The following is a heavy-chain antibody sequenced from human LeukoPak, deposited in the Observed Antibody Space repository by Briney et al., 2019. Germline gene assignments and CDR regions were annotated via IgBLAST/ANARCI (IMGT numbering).Heavy chain of an antibody. D-gene: IGHD5-12*01. CDR1: GGSISSSSYY. V-gene: IGHV4-39*07. Sequence: SETLSLTCTVSGGSISSSSYYWGWIRQPPGKGLEWIGSIYYSGSTYYNPSLKSRVTISVDTSKNQFSLKLSSVTAADTAVYYCARDVAHYFDYWGQGTLVTVSS. CDR3: ARDVAHYFDY. CDR2: IYYSGST. J-gene: IGHJ4*02.